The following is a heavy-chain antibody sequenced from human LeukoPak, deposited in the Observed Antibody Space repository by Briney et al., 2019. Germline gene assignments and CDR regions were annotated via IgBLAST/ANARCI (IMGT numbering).Heavy chain of an antibody. J-gene: IGHJ4*02. CDR1: GYTFTSYY. CDR3: ALNYDFWSGYSYYFDY. D-gene: IGHD3-3*01. Sequence: ASVKVSCKASGYTFTSYYMHWVRQAPGQGLEWMGIFNPSGGGTSYAQKFQGRITMTRDTSTSTVYMELSSLRSEDTAVYYCALNYDFWSGYSYYFDYWGQGTLVTVSS. V-gene: IGHV1-46*01. CDR2: FNPSGGGT.